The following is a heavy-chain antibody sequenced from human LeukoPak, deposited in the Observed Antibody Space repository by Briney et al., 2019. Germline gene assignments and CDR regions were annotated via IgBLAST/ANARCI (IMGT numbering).Heavy chain of an antibody. D-gene: IGHD6-13*01. J-gene: IGHJ4*02. CDR1: GFTVSSNY. CDR2: IYSGGST. CDR3: ARLIVAAGRVYFDY. V-gene: IGHV3-53*01. Sequence: GGSLRLSCAASGFTVSSNYMSWVRQAPGKGLEWVSVIYSGGSTYYADSVKGRFTISRDNSKNTLYLQMNSLRAEDTAVYYCARLIVAAGRVYFDYWGQGTLVTVSS.